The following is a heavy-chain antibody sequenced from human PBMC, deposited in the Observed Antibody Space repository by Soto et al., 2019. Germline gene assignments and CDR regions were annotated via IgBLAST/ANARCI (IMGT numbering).Heavy chain of an antibody. J-gene: IGHJ6*02. Sequence: PGGSLRLSCAASGFTFSSYGMHWVRQAPGKGLEWVAVISDDGSNKYYADSVKGRFTISRDNSKNTLYLQMNSLRAEDTAVYYCAKDFLAAMVDGYYGMDVWGQGTTVTVSS. D-gene: IGHD5-18*01. CDR2: ISDDGSNK. V-gene: IGHV3-30*18. CDR1: GFTFSSYG. CDR3: AKDFLAAMVDGYYGMDV.